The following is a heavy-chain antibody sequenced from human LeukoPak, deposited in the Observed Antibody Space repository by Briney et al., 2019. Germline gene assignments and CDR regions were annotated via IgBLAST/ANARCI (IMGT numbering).Heavy chain of an antibody. CDR1: GFTFSSYS. J-gene: IGHJ6*02. CDR2: ISSSSSYI. D-gene: IGHD5-18*01. CDR3: ARDVDTAMVSYYYYYGMDV. V-gene: IGHV3-21*01. Sequence: GGSLRLSCAASGFTFSSYSMNWVRQAPGKGLEWVSSISSSSSYIYYADSVKGRFTISRDNAKNSLYLQMNSLRAEDTAVYYCARDVDTAMVSYYYYYGMDVWGQGTTVTVSS.